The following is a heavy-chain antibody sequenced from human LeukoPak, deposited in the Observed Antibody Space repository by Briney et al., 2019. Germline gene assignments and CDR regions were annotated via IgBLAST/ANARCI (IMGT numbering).Heavy chain of an antibody. D-gene: IGHD7-27*01. CDR3: ARSPGAPFDY. J-gene: IGHJ4*02. V-gene: IGHV4-59*01. Sequence: SATLSLTCTVSGGSISSYYWSWIRQPPGKGLEWIGYIYFRGATNYHPSIKSRVTISVDTSKNQFSLKLTSVTTADTAVYYCARSPGAPFDYWGQGSLVTVSS. CDR2: IYFRGAT. CDR1: GGSISSYY.